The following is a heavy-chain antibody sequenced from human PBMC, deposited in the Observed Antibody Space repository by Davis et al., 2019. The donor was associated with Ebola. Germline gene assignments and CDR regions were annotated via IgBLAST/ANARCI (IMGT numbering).Heavy chain of an antibody. Sequence: LRLSCTVSGGSISSGDYYWSWIRQPPGKGLEWIGYIYYSGSTYYNPSLKSRVTISVDTSKNQFSLKLSSVTAADTAVYYCARSKQSPPQYARPPNYWGQGTLVTVSS. CDR3: ARSKQSPPQYARPPNY. V-gene: IGHV4-30-4*01. CDR1: GGSISSGDYY. D-gene: IGHD2-8*01. J-gene: IGHJ4*02. CDR2: IYYSGST.